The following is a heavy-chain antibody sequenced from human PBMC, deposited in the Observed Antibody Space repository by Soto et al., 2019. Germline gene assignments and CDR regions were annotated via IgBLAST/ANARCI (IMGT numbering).Heavy chain of an antibody. CDR1: GYTFTSYY. CDR3: AREYLNDIVGVPAAIGKSKPFDY. V-gene: IGHV1-46*01. CDR2: INPSGGST. J-gene: IGHJ4*02. Sequence: ASVKVSCKASGYTFTSYYMHWVRQAPGQGLEWMGIINPSGGSTSYAQKFQGRVTMTRDTSTSTVYMELSSLRSEDTAVYYCAREYLNDIVGVPAAIGKSKPFDYRGQGTLVTVSS. D-gene: IGHD2-2*01.